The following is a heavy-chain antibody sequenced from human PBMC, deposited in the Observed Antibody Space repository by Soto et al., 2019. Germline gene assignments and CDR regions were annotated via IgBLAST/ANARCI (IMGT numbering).Heavy chain of an antibody. D-gene: IGHD3-22*01. CDR1: GYSFTGHY. Sequence: ASVKVSCKASGYSFTGHYMHWVRQAPGQGLEWMGWIDPKSGGTKYAQKFQDRVTMTSDTSITTAYMDLSRLTSDDTAVYYCARDYDKSGYDYFDPWGQGTLVTVSS. CDR2: IDPKSGGT. CDR3: ARDYDKSGYDYFDP. J-gene: IGHJ5*02. V-gene: IGHV1-2*02.